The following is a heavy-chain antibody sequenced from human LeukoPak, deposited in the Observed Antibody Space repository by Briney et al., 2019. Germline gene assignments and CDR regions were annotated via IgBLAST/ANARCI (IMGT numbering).Heavy chain of an antibody. J-gene: IGHJ6*01. V-gene: IGHV3-9*01. D-gene: IGHD6-13*01. CDR2: ISWDGGGI. CDR3: ATDMVVWGSSWYSNGMDV. CDR1: GFTLADYA. Sequence: GGSLRLSCTASGFTLADYAMHWVRQAPGKGLEWVSGISWDGGGIGYADSVQGRVTISRDNAKDTVYLQMNSLRAEDTALYYCATDMVVWGSSWYSNGMDVWGQGNTVTVSP.